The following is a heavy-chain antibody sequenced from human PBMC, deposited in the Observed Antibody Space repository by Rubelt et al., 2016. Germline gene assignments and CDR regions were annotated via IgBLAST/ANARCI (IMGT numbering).Heavy chain of an antibody. V-gene: IGHV3-21*01. CDR1: GFTLSAHS. D-gene: IGHD5-12*01. J-gene: IGHJ4*02. Sequence: CVASGFTLSAHSMNWVRQAPGRGLEWVSSISTSSSYMFYADSVKGRFTSSRDNAKNSLYLQMNDLRAEDTAVYYCARRHSDYHSYYFDYWGQGTQVSVSS. CDR2: ISTSSSYM. CDR3: ARRHSDYHSYYFDY.